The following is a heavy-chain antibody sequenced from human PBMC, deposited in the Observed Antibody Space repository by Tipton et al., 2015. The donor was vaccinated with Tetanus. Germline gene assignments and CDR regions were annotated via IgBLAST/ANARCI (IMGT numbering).Heavy chain of an antibody. CDR1: GGTFNNYF. D-gene: IGHD2-21*02. Sequence: LSLTCAVYGGTFNNYFWTWIRQPPGKGLEWIGEINYDGSTNYSPSLKSRVTLSLDTTKKQVSLKLSSVTAEDTAVYYCAREWWGRLGGAFDIWGLGTKVTVSS. CDR3: AREWWGRLGGAFDI. J-gene: IGHJ3*02. V-gene: IGHV4-34*01. CDR2: INYDGST.